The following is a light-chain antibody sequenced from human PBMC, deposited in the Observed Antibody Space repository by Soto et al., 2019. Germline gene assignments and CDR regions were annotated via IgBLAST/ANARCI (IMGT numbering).Light chain of an antibody. CDR3: AAWDNSLSGVV. Sequence: QAVVTQPPSTSGTPGQRVTISCSGSSSNIGSNYVYWYQQLPGTAPKLLIYSNNQRSSGVPDRFSGSKSGTSASLAISGLRSEDEADYYCAAWDNSLSGVVFGGGTKLTVL. V-gene: IGLV1-47*02. J-gene: IGLJ2*01. CDR2: SNN. CDR1: SSNIGSNY.